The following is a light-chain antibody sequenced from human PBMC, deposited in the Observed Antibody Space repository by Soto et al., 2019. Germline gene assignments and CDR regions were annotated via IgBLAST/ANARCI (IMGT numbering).Light chain of an antibody. CDR1: QSVGTY. V-gene: IGKV3-11*01. CDR3: QQRSDWPST. J-gene: IGKJ4*01. Sequence: EIVLTPSPATLSLSPGERATLSCRASQSVGTYFAWYQQKPGQAPRLLIYDSSNRATGIPARFSGSGSGTDFTLTISSLEPEDFAVYYCQQRSDWPSTFGGGTKVEIK. CDR2: DSS.